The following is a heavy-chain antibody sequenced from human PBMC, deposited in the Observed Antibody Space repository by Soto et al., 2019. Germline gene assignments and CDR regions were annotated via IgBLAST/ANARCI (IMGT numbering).Heavy chain of an antibody. Sequence: GGSLRLSCAASGFTFSSYAMHWVRQAPGKGLEWVAVISYDGSNKYYADSVKGRFTISRDNSKNTLYLQMNSLRAEDTAVYYCARAGVESGYDGYYGMDVWGQGTTVTVSS. CDR3: ARAGVESGYDGYYGMDV. V-gene: IGHV3-30-3*01. J-gene: IGHJ6*02. D-gene: IGHD5-12*01. CDR1: GFTFSSYA. CDR2: ISYDGSNK.